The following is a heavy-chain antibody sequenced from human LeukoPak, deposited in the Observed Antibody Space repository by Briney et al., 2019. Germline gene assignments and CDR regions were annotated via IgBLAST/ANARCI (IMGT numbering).Heavy chain of an antibody. Sequence: GGSLRLSCVASAFTFKTYTLNWVRQTPGKGLEWISSINPAGTSTYYADSVKGRFTISRDAAKNSLYLQMNSLRVEDTALYYCVRDFSGESGYGGYWGPGTLVTVSS. J-gene: IGHJ4*02. CDR3: VRDFSGESGYGGY. CDR2: INPAGTST. V-gene: IGHV3-21*01. CDR1: AFTFKTYT. D-gene: IGHD5-12*01.